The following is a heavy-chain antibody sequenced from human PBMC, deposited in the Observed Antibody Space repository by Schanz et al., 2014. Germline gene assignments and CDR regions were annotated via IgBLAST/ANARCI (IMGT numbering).Heavy chain of an antibody. CDR1: GFTFSTHA. CDR3: AKSDAFDI. Sequence: EVQLVESGGGLVQPGGSLRLSCAASGFTFSTHAMHWVRQAPGKGLEWVSAISGGGGTTYYADSVKGRFTISRDNAKNTLYLQMNSLRAEDTAVYYCAKSDAFDIWGQGTLVTVSS. V-gene: IGHV3-23*04. CDR2: ISGGGGTT. J-gene: IGHJ3*02.